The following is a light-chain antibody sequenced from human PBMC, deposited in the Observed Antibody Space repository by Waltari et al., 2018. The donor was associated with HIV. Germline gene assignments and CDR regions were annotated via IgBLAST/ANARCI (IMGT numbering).Light chain of an antibody. CDR3: GTWDSSLNLYV. CDR2: DNE. Sequence: QSVLTQPPSVSAAPGQKVAISCSGGNSTLGNNYVSWYQQVPGKAPRLFIGDNEKRPPGIPDRFSASKAGVSATLGITGLQIVDEADYYCGTWDSSLNLYVFGPGTTVAVL. J-gene: IGLJ1*01. CDR1: NSTLGNNY. V-gene: IGLV1-51*01.